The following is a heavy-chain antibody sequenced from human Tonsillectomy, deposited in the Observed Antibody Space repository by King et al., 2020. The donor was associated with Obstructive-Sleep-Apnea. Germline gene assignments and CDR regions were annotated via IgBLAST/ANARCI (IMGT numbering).Heavy chain of an antibody. V-gene: IGHV4-31*03. J-gene: IGHJ4*02. CDR3: AREAIRLGEFRY. D-gene: IGHD3-16*01. CDR1: GGSISGSFYY. CDR2: IYHSGTT. Sequence: VQLQESGPGLVRPSQTLSLTCSVSGGSISGSFYYWPWIRQQPGKGLEWIGCIYHSGTTYYNASLKSRVIISVDTSKNQFSLKLSSVTAADTAVYYCAREAIRLGEFRYWGQGTLVTVSS.